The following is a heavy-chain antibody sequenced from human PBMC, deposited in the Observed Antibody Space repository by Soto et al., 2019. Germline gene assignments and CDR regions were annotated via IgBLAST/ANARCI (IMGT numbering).Heavy chain of an antibody. V-gene: IGHV3-9*01. CDR2: ISWNSGSI. CDR3: AKATDLRLGYCSGGSCPLDY. D-gene: IGHD2-15*01. Sequence: GGSLRLSCAASGFTFDDYAMHWVRQAPGKGLEWVSGISWNSGSIGYADYVKGRFTISRDNSKNTLYLQMNSLRAEDTAVYYCAKATDLRLGYCSGGSCPLDYWGQGTLVTVSS. J-gene: IGHJ4*02. CDR1: GFTFDDYA.